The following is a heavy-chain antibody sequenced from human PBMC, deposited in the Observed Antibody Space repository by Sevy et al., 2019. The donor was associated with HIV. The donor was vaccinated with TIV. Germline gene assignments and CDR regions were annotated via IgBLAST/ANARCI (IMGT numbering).Heavy chain of an antibody. CDR3: ARGLGDSSSSERDY. V-gene: IGHV1-2*02. J-gene: IGHJ4*02. Sequence: ASVKVSCKASGYTFTGYYMHWVRQAPGQGLEWMGWINPNSGGTNYAQKFQGRVTMTRHTSISKAYMELSRLRSDDTAEYYCARGLGDSSSSERDYWGQGTLVTVSS. CDR2: INPNSGGT. D-gene: IGHD6-6*01. CDR1: GYTFTGYY.